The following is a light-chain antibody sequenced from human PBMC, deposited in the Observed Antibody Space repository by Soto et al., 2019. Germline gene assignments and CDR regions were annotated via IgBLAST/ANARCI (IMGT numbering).Light chain of an antibody. J-gene: IGLJ1*01. CDR2: EVS. V-gene: IGLV2-14*01. CDR1: NSDVGGYNS. Sequence: QSALTQPASVSGSPGQSITISCTGTNSDVGGYNSVSWYQRHPDKAPKLMIYEVSSRPSGVSGRFSGFKSGNTASLTISGLQSEDEADYYCSSYTTSSTLVFGTGTKVTVL. CDR3: SSYTTSSTLV.